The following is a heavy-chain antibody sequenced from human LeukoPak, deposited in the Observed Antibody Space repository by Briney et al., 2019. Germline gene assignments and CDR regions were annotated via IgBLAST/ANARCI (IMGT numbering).Heavy chain of an antibody. CDR2: IYYSGST. CDR1: GGSISSYY. J-gene: IGHJ4*02. D-gene: IGHD3-3*01. CDR3: ARSYDFWSGYYDY. V-gene: IGHV4-59*08. Sequence: SETLSLTCTVSGGSISSYYWSWIRQPPGKGLEWIGYIYYSGSTNYNPSLKSRVTISVDTSKNQFSLKLSSVTAADTAVYYCARSYDFWSGYYDYWGQGTLVTVSS.